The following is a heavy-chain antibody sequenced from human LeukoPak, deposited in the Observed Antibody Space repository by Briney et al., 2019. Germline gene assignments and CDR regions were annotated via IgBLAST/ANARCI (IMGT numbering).Heavy chain of an antibody. CDR3: ARDDVDTAMVNNY. J-gene: IGHJ4*02. CDR1: GFTFDDYT. CDR2: ISSSSSYI. Sequence: GGSLRLSCAASGFTFDDYTMHWVRQAPGKGLEWVSSISSSSSYIYYADSVKGRFTISRDNAKNSLYLQMNSLRAEDTAVYYCARDDVDTAMVNNYWGQGTLVTVSS. V-gene: IGHV3-21*01. D-gene: IGHD5-18*01.